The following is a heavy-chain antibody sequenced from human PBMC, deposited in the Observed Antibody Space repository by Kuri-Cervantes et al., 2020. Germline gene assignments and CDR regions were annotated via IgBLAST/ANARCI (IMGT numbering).Heavy chain of an antibody. V-gene: IGHV3-23*01. J-gene: IGHJ6*02. CDR1: GYTFSSYA. D-gene: IGHD3-9*01. CDR2: ISGSGGST. CDR3: AKMGLRYFDWLLSEGGLYYYYGMDV. Sequence: GESLKISCAASGYTFSSYAMSWVRQAPGKGLEWVSAISGSGGSTYYADSVKGRFTISRDNYKNMLYLQMNSLRAEDTAVYYCAKMGLRYFDWLLSEGGLYYYYGMDVWGQGTTVTVSS.